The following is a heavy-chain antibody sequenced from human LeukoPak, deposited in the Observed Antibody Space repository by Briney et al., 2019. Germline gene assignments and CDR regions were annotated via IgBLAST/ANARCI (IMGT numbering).Heavy chain of an antibody. CDR1: GFTFSDSY. V-gene: IGHV3-11*04. J-gene: IGHJ4*02. CDR2: IDKSGGTT. CDR3: GRGHWGLDC. D-gene: IGHD7-27*01. Sequence: GGSLRLSCAASGFTFSDSYMTWIRQAPGKGLEWVAFIDKSGGTTYYADSVKGRFTISRDNAKSSLYLEMNSLRAEDTAVYYCGRGHWGLDCWGQGTLVTVSS.